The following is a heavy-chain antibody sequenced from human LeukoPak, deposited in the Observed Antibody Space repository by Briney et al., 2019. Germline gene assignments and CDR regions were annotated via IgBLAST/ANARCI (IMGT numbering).Heavy chain of an antibody. V-gene: IGHV4-30-2*01. J-gene: IGHJ4*02. Sequence: SETLSLTCTVSGGSISSGGYYWSWIRQPPGKGLEWIGYIYHSGSTYYNPSLKSRVTISVDRSKNQFSLKLSSVTAADTAVYYCARDGTVEIAAAHFDYWGQGTLVTVSS. CDR1: GGSISSGGYY. D-gene: IGHD6-13*01. CDR2: IYHSGST. CDR3: ARDGTVEIAAAHFDY.